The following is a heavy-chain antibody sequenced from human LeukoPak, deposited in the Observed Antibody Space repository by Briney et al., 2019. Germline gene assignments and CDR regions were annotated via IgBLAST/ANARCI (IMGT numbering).Heavy chain of an antibody. CDR2: INPNSGGT. Sequence: ASVKVSCKASGYTFTGYYMHWVQQAPGQGLEWMGWINPNSGGTNYAQKFQGRVTMTRDTSISTAYMELSRLRSDDTAVYYCARGYCSSTSCRSSNHDYWGQGTLVTVSS. CDR1: GYTFTGYY. D-gene: IGHD2-2*01. J-gene: IGHJ4*02. CDR3: ARGYCSSTSCRSSNHDY. V-gene: IGHV1-2*02.